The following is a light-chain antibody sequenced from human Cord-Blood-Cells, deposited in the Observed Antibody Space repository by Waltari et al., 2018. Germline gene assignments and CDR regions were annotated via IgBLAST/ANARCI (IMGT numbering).Light chain of an antibody. Sequence: SYVLTQPPSVSVAPGKTARITCGGNNIGSKSVHWYQQKPGQAPVLVVYDESYRPSGIPERFSGSNSGNTATLTISRVEAGDEADYYCQVWDSSSDHPVVFGGGTKLTVL. V-gene: IGLV3-21*03. J-gene: IGLJ2*01. CDR2: DES. CDR1: NIGSKS. CDR3: QVWDSSSDHPVV.